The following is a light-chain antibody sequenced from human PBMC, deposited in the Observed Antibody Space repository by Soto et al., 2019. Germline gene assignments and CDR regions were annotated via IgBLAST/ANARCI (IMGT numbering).Light chain of an antibody. CDR3: QQYNSYWWT. CDR1: QSISSW. Sequence: DIQMTHSPSTLSASVGDRVTITCRASQSISSWLAWYQQKPGKAPKLLIYDASSLESGVPSRFSGSGSGTEFTLTISSLQPDDFATYYCQQYNSYWWTFGQGTKV. CDR2: DAS. J-gene: IGKJ1*01. V-gene: IGKV1-5*01.